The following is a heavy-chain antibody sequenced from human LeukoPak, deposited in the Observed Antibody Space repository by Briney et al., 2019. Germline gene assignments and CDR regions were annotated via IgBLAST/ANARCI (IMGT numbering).Heavy chain of an antibody. CDR1: GFSFANYA. CDR2: IRGSGGST. Sequence: GGSLRLSCAASGFSFANYAMSWVRQAPGKGLEWVSSIRGSGGSTNYADSVKGRFTISRDNSKNTLSLQMNSLRAEDTALYYCAKGGRYSDSSQSWVAPGGQGTVVTVSS. J-gene: IGHJ1*01. V-gene: IGHV3-23*01. D-gene: IGHD6-13*01. CDR3: AKGGRYSDSSQSWVAP.